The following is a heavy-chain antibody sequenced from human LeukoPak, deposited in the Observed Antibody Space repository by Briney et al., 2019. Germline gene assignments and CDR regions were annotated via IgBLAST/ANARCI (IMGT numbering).Heavy chain of an antibody. D-gene: IGHD6-19*01. CDR2: IGTSGNTI. V-gene: IGHV3-48*01. CDR1: GFTFSGYI. Sequence: GGSLRLSCATSGFTFSGYIMTWVRQAPGKGLEWVSFIGTSGNTIYYADSVKGRFTVSRDNAKNSLYLQMNSLRAEDTAVYYCARDQWLDYWGHGTLVTVSS. J-gene: IGHJ4*01. CDR3: ARDQWLDY.